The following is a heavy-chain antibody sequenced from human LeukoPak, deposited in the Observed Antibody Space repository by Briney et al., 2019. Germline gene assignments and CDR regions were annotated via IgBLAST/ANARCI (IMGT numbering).Heavy chain of an antibody. D-gene: IGHD3-3*01. CDR2: MNPNSGNT. V-gene: IGHV1-8*01. CDR1: GYTFTSYD. CDR3: ARGGDFRSGSHTEFDY. J-gene: IGHJ4*02. Sequence: GASVKVSCKASGYTFTSYDINWVRQATGQGLEWMGWMNPNSGNTGYAQKFQGRVTMTRNTSISTAYMELSSLRSEDTAVYYCARGGDFRSGSHTEFDYWGQGTLVTVSS.